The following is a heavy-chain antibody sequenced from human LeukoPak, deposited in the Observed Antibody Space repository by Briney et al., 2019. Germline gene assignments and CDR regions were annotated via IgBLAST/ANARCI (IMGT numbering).Heavy chain of an antibody. V-gene: IGHV1-2*02. CDR3: ARDPTYYDSSGYYYYMDV. D-gene: IGHD3-22*01. CDR1: GYTFTGYY. J-gene: IGHJ6*03. CDR2: INPNSGGT. Sequence: ASVKASCKASGYTFTGYYMHWVRQAPGQGLEWMGWINPNSGGTNYAQKFQGRVTMTRDTSISAAYMELSRLRSDDTAVYYCARDPTYYDSSGYYYYMDVWGKGTTVTVSS.